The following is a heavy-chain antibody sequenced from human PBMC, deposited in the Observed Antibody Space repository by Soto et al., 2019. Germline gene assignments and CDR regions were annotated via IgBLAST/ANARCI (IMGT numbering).Heavy chain of an antibody. V-gene: IGHV1-18*01. CDR3: ARGRYGDY. CDR2: ISAHHGNT. D-gene: IGHD1-1*01. CDR1: GYAFTTYG. Sequence: QVHLVQSGAAVKKPGASVKVSCKGSGYAFTTYGITWVRQAPGQGLEWMGWISAHHGNTNYAQKLQGRVTVTRDTSTSTAYMELRSLRSDDTAVYYCARGRYGDYWGQGALVTVSS. J-gene: IGHJ4*02.